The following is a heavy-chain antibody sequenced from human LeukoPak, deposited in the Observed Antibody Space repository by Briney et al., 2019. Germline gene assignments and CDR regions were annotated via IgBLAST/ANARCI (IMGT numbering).Heavy chain of an antibody. CDR3: ARDLGSSLVDP. J-gene: IGHJ5*02. Sequence: GGSLRLSCAASRFTFSSYSMNWVRQAPGKGLEWVSSISSSSSYIYYADSVKGRFTISRDNAKNSLYLQTNSLRAEDTAVYYCARDLGSSLVDPWGQGTLVTVSS. D-gene: IGHD6-13*01. CDR1: RFTFSSYS. V-gene: IGHV3-21*01. CDR2: ISSSSSYI.